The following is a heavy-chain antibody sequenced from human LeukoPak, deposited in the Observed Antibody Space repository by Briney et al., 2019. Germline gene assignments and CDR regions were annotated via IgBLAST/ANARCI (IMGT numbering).Heavy chain of an antibody. V-gene: IGHV3-30*04. Sequence: GGSLRLSCAASGFTFSSYAMHWVRQAPGKGLEWVALISHHGSDYYYEDSVKGRFTISGDNSKNTLYLQMNSLKPEDTAVYYCAKDVGEVMFDYWGQGTLVTVSS. J-gene: IGHJ4*02. D-gene: IGHD1-26*01. CDR1: GFTFSSYA. CDR3: AKDVGEVMFDY. CDR2: ISHHGSDY.